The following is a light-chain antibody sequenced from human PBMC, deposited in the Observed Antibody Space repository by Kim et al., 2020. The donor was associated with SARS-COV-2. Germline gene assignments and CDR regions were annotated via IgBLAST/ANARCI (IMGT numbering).Light chain of an antibody. J-gene: IGKJ1*01. CDR2: AAS. V-gene: IGKV1-5*01. CDR1: QSISSS. Sequence: SASVGGRVAVTCRASQSISSSLAWYQQKPGKAPDLLIYAASTLERGVPSRFSGTGSGTEFTLTISSLQSDDLATYYCQQYSSYSTFGQGTKV. CDR3: QQYSSYST.